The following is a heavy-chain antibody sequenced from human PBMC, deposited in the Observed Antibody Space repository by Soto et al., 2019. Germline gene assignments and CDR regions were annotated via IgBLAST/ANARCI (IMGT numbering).Heavy chain of an antibody. CDR3: ARWGTTGGLDV. V-gene: IGHV3-30*19. CDR2: TSYDGSDK. Sequence: QVQLVESGGGVVQPGTSLRVSCVGSGFTFRSYVIHWVRQAPGKGLEWVDLTSYDGSDKYYDDSVRGRFTISRDNSRNTVDLQMDSLRLEDTALYYCARWGTTGGLDVWGQGTLVSVSS. J-gene: IGHJ1*01. D-gene: IGHD3-16*01. CDR1: GFTFRSYV.